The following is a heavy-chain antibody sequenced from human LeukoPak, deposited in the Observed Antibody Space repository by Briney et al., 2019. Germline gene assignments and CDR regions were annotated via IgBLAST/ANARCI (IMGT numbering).Heavy chain of an antibody. J-gene: IGHJ5*02. CDR1: GGSFSGYY. Sequence: SETLSLTCAVYGGSFSGYYWSWIRQPPGKGLEWIGEINHSGSTNYNPSLKSRVTISVDTSKNQFSLKLGSVTAADTAVYYCARRLKGAVLLWFGESLGWFDPWGQGTLVTVSS. CDR2: INHSGST. CDR3: ARRLKGAVLLWFGESLGWFDP. V-gene: IGHV4-34*01. D-gene: IGHD3-10*01.